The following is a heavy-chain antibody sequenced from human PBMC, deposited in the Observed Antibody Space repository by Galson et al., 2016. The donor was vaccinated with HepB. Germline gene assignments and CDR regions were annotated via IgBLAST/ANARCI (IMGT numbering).Heavy chain of an antibody. Sequence: SVKVSCKASGGTFNNYGFDWVRQAPGQGLQWMGGLIPISGAPIYAQKFQGRVTISADESTKTVYMELSSLRSEDTAVYHCARFLPGWGRYHHAFHLWGQGTMVTVSS. D-gene: IGHD3-16*02. CDR3: ARFLPGWGRYHHAFHL. CDR1: GGTFNNYG. V-gene: IGHV1-69*13. J-gene: IGHJ3*01. CDR2: LIPISGAP.